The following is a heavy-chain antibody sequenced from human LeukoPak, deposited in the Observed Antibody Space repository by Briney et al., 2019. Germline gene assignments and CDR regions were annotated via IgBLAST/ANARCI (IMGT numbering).Heavy chain of an antibody. Sequence: GGSLRLSCAASGFTFSSYSMNWVRQAPGKGLEWVSSISSSSSYIYYADSVKGRFTISRDNAKNSLYLQMNSLRAEDTAVYYCARDQYDSSGYYLPIDYWGQGTLVTVSS. V-gene: IGHV3-21*01. CDR2: ISSSSSYI. CDR1: GFTFSSYS. J-gene: IGHJ4*02. D-gene: IGHD3-22*01. CDR3: ARDQYDSSGYYLPIDY.